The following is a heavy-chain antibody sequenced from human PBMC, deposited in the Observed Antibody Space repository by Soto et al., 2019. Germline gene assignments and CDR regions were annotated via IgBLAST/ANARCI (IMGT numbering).Heavy chain of an antibody. V-gene: IGHV1-69*01. CDR3: ARVLYYGSGSYSPYGMDV. D-gene: IGHD3-10*01. CDR1: GVSFNNNG. CDR2: VSPPFRTS. J-gene: IGHJ6*02. Sequence: VQLVQSGAEVKKPGSSVKVSCKTSGVSFNNNGIGWVRQAPGHGLEWMGGVSPPFRTSNYARKFQGRISITADASTGIVNMELSSLTSEDTAQYYCARVLYYGSGSYSPYGMDVWGQGTTVTVSS.